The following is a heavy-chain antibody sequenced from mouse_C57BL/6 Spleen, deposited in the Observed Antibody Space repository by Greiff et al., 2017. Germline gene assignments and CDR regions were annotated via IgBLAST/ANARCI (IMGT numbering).Heavy chain of an antibody. CDR1: GYTFTDYY. J-gene: IGHJ2*01. V-gene: IGHV1-19*01. CDR3: AREESYGKGDY. Sequence: VQLQQSGPVLVKPGASVKMSCKASGYTFTDYYMNWVKQSHGKSLEWIGVINPYNGGTSYNQKFKGKATLTVDKSSSTAYMELNSLTSEDSAVYYCAREESYGKGDYWGQGTTLTVSS. CDR2: INPYNGGT. D-gene: IGHD2-10*02.